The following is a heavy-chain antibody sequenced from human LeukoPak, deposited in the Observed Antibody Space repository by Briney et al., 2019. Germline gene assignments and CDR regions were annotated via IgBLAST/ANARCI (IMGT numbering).Heavy chain of an antibody. Sequence: GGSLRLSCAASGFTFSSYAMHWVRQAPGKGLEWVAVISYDGSNKYYADSVKGRFTISRDNSKNTLYLQMNSLRAGDTAVYYCARAGRDGYNYADYWGQGTLVTVSS. CDR3: ARAGRDGYNYADY. V-gene: IGHV3-30-3*01. D-gene: IGHD5-24*01. CDR1: GFTFSSYA. CDR2: ISYDGSNK. J-gene: IGHJ4*02.